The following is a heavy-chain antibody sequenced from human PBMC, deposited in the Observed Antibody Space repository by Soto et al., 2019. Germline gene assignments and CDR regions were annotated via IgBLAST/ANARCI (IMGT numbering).Heavy chain of an antibody. Sequence: QVQLQESGPGLVKPSETLSLTCTVSGGSISSYYWSWIRQPPGQGLEWIGYIYYSGSTNYNPSLKSRVTISVDTSKTQFSLKLSSVTAAATAAYYCARSYRLYCSGGICYSHYYYYMEVWGKGTTVTVSS. J-gene: IGHJ6*03. CDR1: GGSISSYY. D-gene: IGHD2-15*01. V-gene: IGHV4-59*01. CDR2: IYYSGST. CDR3: ARSYRLYCSGGICYSHYYYYMEV.